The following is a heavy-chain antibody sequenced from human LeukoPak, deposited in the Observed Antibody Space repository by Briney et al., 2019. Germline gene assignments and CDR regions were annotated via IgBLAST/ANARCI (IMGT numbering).Heavy chain of an antibody. CDR1: GGSFSGYY. J-gene: IGHJ3*02. CDR2: INHSGST. V-gene: IGHV4-34*01. D-gene: IGHD2-8*01. CDR3: ARSSYCTHGVCYDGDAFDI. Sequence: SETPSLTCAVYGGSFSGYYWSWIRPPPGKGLEWIGEINHSGSTNYNPSLKSRVTISVDTSKNQFTLKLSSVTAADTAVYYCARSSYCTHGVCYDGDAFDIWGQGTMVTVSS.